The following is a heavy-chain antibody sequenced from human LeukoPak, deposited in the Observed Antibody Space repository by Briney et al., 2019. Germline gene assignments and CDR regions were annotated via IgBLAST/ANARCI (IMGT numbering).Heavy chain of an antibody. CDR1: GFTFSSYS. D-gene: IGHD1-20*01. J-gene: IGHJ4*01. Sequence: PGGSLRLSCAASGFTFSSYSMNWVRQAPGKGLEWVSFISTSSSYIYYAGSVKGRFTISRDNAKNSLYLQMNSLRAEDTAVYYCARDVNWNYCDYWGHGTLVTVSS. V-gene: IGHV3-21*01. CDR3: ARDVNWNYCDY. CDR2: ISTSSSYI.